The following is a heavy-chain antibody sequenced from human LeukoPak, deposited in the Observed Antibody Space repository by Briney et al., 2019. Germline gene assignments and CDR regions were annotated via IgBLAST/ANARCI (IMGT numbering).Heavy chain of an antibody. CDR2: IYSGGNT. J-gene: IGHJ5*02. V-gene: IGHV3-53*01. CDR1: GFTVSDNY. CDR3: AKGAGNYH. Sequence: GGSLRLSCAASGFTVSDNYMNWVRQAPGKGLEWVSIIYSGGNTYYADSVRGRLTIYRDNSKNTLYLQMNSLRVDDTGVYYCAKGAGNYHWGQGTLVTVSS.